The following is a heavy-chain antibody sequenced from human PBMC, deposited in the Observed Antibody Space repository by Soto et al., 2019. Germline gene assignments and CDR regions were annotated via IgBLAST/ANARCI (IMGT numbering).Heavy chain of an antibody. D-gene: IGHD2-8*01. CDR2: ISINNGNT. CDR1: GYTFSNFG. J-gene: IGHJ6*03. CDR3: SRLQHWTDGVNYYNYMDV. Sequence: QVQLVQSGPEVRQPGASVKVSCKASGYTFSNFGVAWVRQAPGKGLEWMAWISINNGNTNYAQRFQGRMTMTTDTYTSTAYRELRSLRSDDTAVYFCSRLQHWTDGVNYYNYMDVWGKGATVTVS. V-gene: IGHV1-18*01.